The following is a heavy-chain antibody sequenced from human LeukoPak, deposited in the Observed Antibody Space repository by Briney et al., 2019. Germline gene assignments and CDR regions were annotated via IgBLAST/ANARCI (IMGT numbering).Heavy chain of an antibody. CDR3: ARDPGGVIVNSRFDY. CDR1: GFTFSSYW. Sequence: PGGSLRLSCAASGFTFSSYWMHWVRQAPGKRLVWVSRINRDGSSTSCAASVKRRLTISRANAKTTLYLQMNSLRAEATAVYYCARDPGGVIVNSRFDYWGQGTLVTVSS. J-gene: IGHJ4*02. CDR2: INRDGSST. D-gene: IGHD3-16*02. V-gene: IGHV3-74*01.